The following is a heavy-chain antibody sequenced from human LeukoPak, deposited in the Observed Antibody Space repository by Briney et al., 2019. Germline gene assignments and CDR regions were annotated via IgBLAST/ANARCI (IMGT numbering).Heavy chain of an antibody. J-gene: IGHJ4*02. D-gene: IGHD6-6*01. CDR3: AGGGEAARSLVY. CDR1: GVTSNY. V-gene: IGHV3-66*02. Sequence: GSLRLSCAASGVTSNYMTWVRQAAGKGLGWVSVIYNGGTTYYADSVKGRFTISRDNSKSTLVYLQMNSLRTDDTALYYCAGGGEAARSLVYWGQGALVTVSS. CDR2: IYNGGTT.